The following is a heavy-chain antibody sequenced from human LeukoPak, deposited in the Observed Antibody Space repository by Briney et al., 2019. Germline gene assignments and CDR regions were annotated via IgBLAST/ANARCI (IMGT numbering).Heavy chain of an antibody. CDR2: IYYSGST. Sequence: SETLSLTCTVSGGSISSSSYYWGWIRQPPGKGLEWIGSIYYSGSTYYNPSLKSRVTISVDTSKNQFSLKLSSVTAADTAVYYCAELFWSGYFDYWGQGTLVTVSS. D-gene: IGHD3-3*01. J-gene: IGHJ4*02. CDR3: AELFWSGYFDY. V-gene: IGHV4-39*07. CDR1: GGSISSSSYY.